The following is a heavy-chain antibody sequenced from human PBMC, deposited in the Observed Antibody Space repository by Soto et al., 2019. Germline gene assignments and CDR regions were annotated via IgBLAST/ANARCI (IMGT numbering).Heavy chain of an antibody. CDR2: IYYSGST. J-gene: IGHJ4*02. Sequence: GKGLEWIGYIYYSGSTNYNPSLKSRVTISVDTSKNQFSLKLSSVTAADTAVYYCARIERVAGPYYFDYWGQGTLVTVSS. V-gene: IGHV4-59*01. D-gene: IGHD6-19*01. CDR3: ARIERVAGPYYFDY.